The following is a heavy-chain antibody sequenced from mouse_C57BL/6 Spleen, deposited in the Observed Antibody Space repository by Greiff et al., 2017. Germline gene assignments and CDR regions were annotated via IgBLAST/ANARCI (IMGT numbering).Heavy chain of an antibody. D-gene: IGHD1-1*01. CDR2: IYWDDDK. J-gene: IGHJ1*03. CDR3: ARRATVVATDYWYFDV. Sequence: QVQLKESGPGILQSSQTLSLTCSFSGFSLSTSGMGVSWIRQPSGKGLEWLAHIYWDDDKRYNPSLKSRLTISKDTSRNQVFLKITSVDTADTATYYCARRATVVATDYWYFDVWGTGTTVTVSS. CDR1: GFSLSTSGMG. V-gene: IGHV8-12*01.